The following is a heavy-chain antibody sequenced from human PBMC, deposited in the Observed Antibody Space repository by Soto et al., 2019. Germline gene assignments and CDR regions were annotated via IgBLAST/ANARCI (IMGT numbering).Heavy chain of an antibody. D-gene: IGHD3-3*01. CDR3: ARGNPNGIRSDTYYDFWSGYPKTRNWFDH. CDR1: GGSFSGYY. V-gene: IGHV4-34*01. CDR2: INHSGST. J-gene: IGHJ5*02. Sequence: AETLSLTCAVYGGSFSGYYWSWIRQPPGKGLEWIGEINHSGSTNYNPSLKSRVTISVDTSKNQFSLKLSSVTAADTAVYYCARGNPNGIRSDTYYDFWSGYPKTRNWFDHWGQGTLVP.